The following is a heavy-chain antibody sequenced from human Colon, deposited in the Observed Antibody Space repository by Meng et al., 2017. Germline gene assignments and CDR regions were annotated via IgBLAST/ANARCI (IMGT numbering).Heavy chain of an antibody. CDR3: VRDGSYYDFDY. V-gene: IGHV1-2*06. Sequence: GQLVQSGAEVKKPGASVKGSCKSSGYTFIDSHVHWVRQAPGQGLEWMGRIMPSVGDASSAEKFQGRLTLTWDTSIDTAYMDLSSLRSDDSAIYYCVRDGSYYDFDYWGQGTLVTVSS. CDR1: GYTFIDSH. J-gene: IGHJ4*02. CDR2: IMPSVGDA. D-gene: IGHD3-10*01.